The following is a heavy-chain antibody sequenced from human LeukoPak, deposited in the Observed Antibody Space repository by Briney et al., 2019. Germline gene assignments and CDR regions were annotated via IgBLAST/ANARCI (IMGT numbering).Heavy chain of an antibody. D-gene: IGHD3-22*01. Sequence: SETLSLTCAVYGGSFSGYYWIWIRQPPGKGLEWIGEINHSGSTNYNPSLKSRVTISVDTSKNQFSLKLSSVTAADTAVYYCARKLGYYYDSTFDYWGQGTLVTVSS. J-gene: IGHJ4*02. CDR3: ARKLGYYYDSTFDY. CDR2: INHSGST. V-gene: IGHV4-34*01. CDR1: GGSFSGYY.